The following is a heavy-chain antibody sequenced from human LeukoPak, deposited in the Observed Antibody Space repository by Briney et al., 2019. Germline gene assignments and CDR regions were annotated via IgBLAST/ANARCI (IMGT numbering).Heavy chain of an antibody. Sequence: GGSLRLSCAASGFTFSGHWMHWVRQAPGKGLVWVSHINSDGSSTNYADSVKGRFTISRDNAMNALSLQMNSLRVEDTAVYYCARDFNSRQFDYWGQGALVTVSS. J-gene: IGHJ4*02. CDR2: INSDGSST. CDR3: ARDFNSRQFDY. V-gene: IGHV3-74*01. CDR1: GFTFSGHW. D-gene: IGHD6-13*01.